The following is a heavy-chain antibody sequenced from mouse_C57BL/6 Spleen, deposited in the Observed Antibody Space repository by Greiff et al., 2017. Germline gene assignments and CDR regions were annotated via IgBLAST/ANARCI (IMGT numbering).Heavy chain of an antibody. Sequence: QVQLQQSGAELVKPGASVKLSCTASGYTFTSYWMHWVHQRPGQGLEWIGNINPSSSYTKYTQKFKGKATLTADKTPSTSYMQLIILTYEDAAVYYCARCYSNYAMDYWGQGTSVTVSS. CDR3: ARCYSNYAMDY. CDR1: GYTFTSYW. CDR2: INPSSSYT. J-gene: IGHJ4*01. D-gene: IGHD2-5*01. V-gene: IGHV1-7*01.